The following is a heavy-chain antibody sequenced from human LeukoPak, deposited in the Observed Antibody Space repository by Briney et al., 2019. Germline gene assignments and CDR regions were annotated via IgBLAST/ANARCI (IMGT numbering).Heavy chain of an antibody. D-gene: IGHD5-18*01. CDR3: TRGSFRGYSYGLPPDY. V-gene: IGHV3-21*01. Sequence: GGSLRLSCAASGFTFSSYSMNWVRQAPGKGLEWVPSISSSSSYYADSVKGRFTISRDNAKNSLYLQMNSLRTEDTAVYYCTRGSFRGYSYGLPPDYWGQGALVTVSS. CDR1: GFTFSSYS. CDR2: ISSSSS. J-gene: IGHJ4*02.